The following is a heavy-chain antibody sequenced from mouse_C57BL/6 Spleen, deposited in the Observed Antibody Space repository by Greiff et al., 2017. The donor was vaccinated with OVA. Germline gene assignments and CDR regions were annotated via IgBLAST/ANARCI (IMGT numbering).Heavy chain of an antibody. V-gene: IGHV1-50*01. J-gene: IGHJ2*01. CDR1: GYTFTSYW. Sequence: QVQLQQPGAELVKPGASVKLSCKASGYTFTSYWLQWVKQRPGQGLAWIGEIDPSDSYTNYNQKFKGKATLTVDTSSSTAYMQLSSLTSEDSAVYYCARWGGSDYWGQGTTLTVSS. CDR3: ARWGGSDY. CDR2: IDPSDSYT.